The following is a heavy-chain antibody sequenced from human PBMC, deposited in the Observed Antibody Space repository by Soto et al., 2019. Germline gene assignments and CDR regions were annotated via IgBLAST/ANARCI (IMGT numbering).Heavy chain of an antibody. D-gene: IGHD6-19*01. V-gene: IGHV3-7*01. CDR3: ARGLGSCGWYYPWDAFAF. CDR1: GFTFSPYW. J-gene: IGHJ3*01. CDR2: IKQDGNEK. Sequence: GGSLRLSCAVSGFTFSPYWKSWVRQAPGKGLEWVANIKQDGNEKYYVDSVKGRFTISRDNAKNSLYLQMNSLRAEDTAVYYCARGLGSCGWYYPWDAFAFRGQGTMV.